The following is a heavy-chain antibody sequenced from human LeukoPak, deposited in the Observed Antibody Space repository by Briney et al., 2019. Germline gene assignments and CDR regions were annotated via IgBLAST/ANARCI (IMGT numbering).Heavy chain of an antibody. CDR3: ARVLSGSASEPNREGDWFDP. CDR1: GFTFSSYS. D-gene: IGHD1-26*01. J-gene: IGHJ5*02. Sequence: GGSLRLSCAASGFTFSSYSMTWVRQAPGKGLEWVSSISSSSSYIYYADSVKGRFTISRDNAKNSLYLQMNSLRAEDTAVYYCARVLSGSASEPNREGDWFDPWGQGTLVPVSS. CDR2: ISSSSSYI. V-gene: IGHV3-21*01.